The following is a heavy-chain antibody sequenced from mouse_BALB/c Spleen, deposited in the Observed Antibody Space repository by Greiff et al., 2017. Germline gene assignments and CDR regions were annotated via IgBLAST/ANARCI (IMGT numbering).Heavy chain of an antibody. Sequence: QVQLKESAAELARPGASVKMSCKASGYTFTSYTMHWVKQRPGQGLEWIGYINPSSGYTEYNQKFKDKTTLTADKSSSTAYMQLSSLTSEDSAVYYCARYPPYYGFAYWGQGTLVTVSA. CDR3: ARYPPYYGFAY. V-gene: IGHV1-4*02. J-gene: IGHJ3*01. D-gene: IGHD1-1*01. CDR1: GYTFTSYT. CDR2: INPSSGYT.